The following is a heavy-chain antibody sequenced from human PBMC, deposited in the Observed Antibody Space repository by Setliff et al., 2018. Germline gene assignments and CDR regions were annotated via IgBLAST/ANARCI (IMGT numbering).Heavy chain of an antibody. V-gene: IGHV3-74*01. J-gene: IGHJ3*02. CDR3: ARDQVDTAMVGPIDAFDI. CDR2: VNSDGSST. CDR1: GFTFVNYW. Sequence: GGSLRLSCAASGFTFVNYWMHWVRQAPGKGLVWVSRVNSDGSSTIYADSVKGRFTISRDNSKNTLSLQMNSLRAEDTAVYYCARDQVDTAMVGPIDAFDIWGQGTMVTVSS. D-gene: IGHD5-18*01.